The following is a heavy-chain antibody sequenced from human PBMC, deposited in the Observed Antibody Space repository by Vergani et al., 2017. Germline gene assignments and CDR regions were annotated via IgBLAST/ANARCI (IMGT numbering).Heavy chain of an antibody. Sequence: QVQLVESGGGLVKPGGSLRLSCAASGFTFSDYYMSWIRQAPGKGLEWVSYISSSGSTIYYADSVKGRFTISRDDSKNTLYLQMNSLKTEDTAVYYCTADQFYYYDSSGYYYGDYWGQGTLVTVSS. CDR2: ISSSGSTI. V-gene: IGHV3-11*01. D-gene: IGHD3-22*01. CDR3: TADQFYYYDSSGYYYGDY. J-gene: IGHJ4*02. CDR1: GFTFSDYY.